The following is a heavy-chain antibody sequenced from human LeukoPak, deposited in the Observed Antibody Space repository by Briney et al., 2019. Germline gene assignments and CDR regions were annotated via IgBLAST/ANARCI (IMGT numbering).Heavy chain of an antibody. V-gene: IGHV3-23*01. CDR1: GITFSNYA. J-gene: IGHJ4*02. D-gene: IGHD5-18*01. CDR2: ISGSAHKI. CDR3: AGRITGYSSGYVY. Sequence: GGSLRLSCVASGITFSNYAVSWVRQAPDKGLDWVSVISGSAHKICYADSVKGRFTISRDNSENIVYLQINNLRAEDTALYYCAGRITGYSSGYVYWGQGTLVTVSS.